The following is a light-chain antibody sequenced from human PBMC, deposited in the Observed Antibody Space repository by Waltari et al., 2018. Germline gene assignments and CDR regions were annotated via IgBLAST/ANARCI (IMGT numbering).Light chain of an antibody. Sequence: DIVMTQTPLSLPVTLGEPASISCRSSQSLLDSEDGNTYLDWYLQKPGQSPQLLIYEVSNRASGVPDRFSGSGSDTDFTLKISRVEAEDVGVYYCMQGIEDPWTFGQGTKVEIK. CDR1: QSLLDSEDGNTY. J-gene: IGKJ1*01. V-gene: IGKV2-40*01. CDR2: EVS. CDR3: MQGIEDPWT.